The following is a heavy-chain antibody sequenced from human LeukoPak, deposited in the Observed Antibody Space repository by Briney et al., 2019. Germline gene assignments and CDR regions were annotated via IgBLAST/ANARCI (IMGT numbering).Heavy chain of an antibody. V-gene: IGHV1-69*04. CDR3: ARELGIVGGTYYFDY. Sequence: SVKVSCKASGGTFSSYAISWVRQAPGQGLEWMGRIIPISGIANYAQKFQGRVTITADKSTSTAYMELSSLRSEDTAVYHCARELGIVGGTYYFDYWGQGTLVTVSS. CDR2: IIPISGIA. CDR1: GGTFSSYA. J-gene: IGHJ4*02. D-gene: IGHD2-15*01.